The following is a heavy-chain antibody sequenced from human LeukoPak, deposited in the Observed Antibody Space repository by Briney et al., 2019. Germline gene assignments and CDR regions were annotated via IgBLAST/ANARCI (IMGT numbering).Heavy chain of an antibody. V-gene: IGHV3-9*01. D-gene: IGHD3-10*01. CDR3: AKDARFGELY. CDR1: GFTFDDYA. Sequence: GGSLRLSCAASGFTFDDYAMHWVRQAPGKGLEWVSGISWNSGSIGYADSVKGRFTISRDNAKNSLYLQMNSLRAEDTALCYCAKDARFGELYWGQGTLVTVSS. J-gene: IGHJ4*02. CDR2: ISWNSGSI.